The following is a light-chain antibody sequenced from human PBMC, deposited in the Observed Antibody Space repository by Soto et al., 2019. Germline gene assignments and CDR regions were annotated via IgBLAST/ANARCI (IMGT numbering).Light chain of an antibody. J-gene: IGKJ1*01. CDR2: GAS. V-gene: IGKV3-20*01. CDR3: QQYGGSRWT. CDR1: QSVAAAY. Sequence: PGERVTLSCRASQSVAAAYLAWYQHKPGQAPRLLIYGASSRATGIPDRISGSGSGTDFTLTISRLEPEDFAVYYCQQYGGSRWTFGQGTKVEAK.